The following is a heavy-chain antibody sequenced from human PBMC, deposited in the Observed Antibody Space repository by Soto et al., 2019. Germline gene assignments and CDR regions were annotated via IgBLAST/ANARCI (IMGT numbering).Heavy chain of an antibody. V-gene: IGHV1-3*01. CDR2: INAGNGNT. J-gene: IGHJ4*02. CDR1: GYTFTSYA. Sequence: GASVKVSCKASGYTFTSYAMHWVRQAPGQRLEWMGWINAGNGNTKYSQKFQGRVTITRDTSASTAYMELSSLRSEDTAVYYCARDLALYSYGQAFGYWGQGTLVTVSS. D-gene: IGHD5-18*01. CDR3: ARDLALYSYGQAFGY.